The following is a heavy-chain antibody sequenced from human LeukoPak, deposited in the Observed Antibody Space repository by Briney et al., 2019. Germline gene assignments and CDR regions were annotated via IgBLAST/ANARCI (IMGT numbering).Heavy chain of an antibody. CDR3: ARDAEWEKNPDYFDY. CDR2: ISAKNGNT. J-gene: IGHJ4*02. V-gene: IGHV1-18*01. Sequence: ASVKVSCKASGYTFTSYGISWVRQAPGQGLEWMGWISAKNGNTNYAQKLQGRVTMTTDTSTSTAYMELRSLRSDDTAVYYCARDAEWEKNPDYFDYWGQGTLVTVSS. D-gene: IGHD1-26*01. CDR1: GYTFTSYG.